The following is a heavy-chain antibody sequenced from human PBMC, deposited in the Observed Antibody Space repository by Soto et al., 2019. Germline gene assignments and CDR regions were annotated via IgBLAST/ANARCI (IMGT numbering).Heavy chain of an antibody. CDR3: ARDARRYCSGGSCYRAFDI. J-gene: IGHJ3*02. D-gene: IGHD2-15*01. CDR1: GLNVVGND. CDR2: IYSGGST. Sequence: RHPSTSSGLNVVGNDVSWVRQATGKGLEWVSVIYSGGSTYYADSVKGRFTISRHNSKNTLYLQMNSLRAEDTAVYYCARDARRYCSGGSCYRAFDIWGQGTMVTVSS. V-gene: IGHV3-53*04.